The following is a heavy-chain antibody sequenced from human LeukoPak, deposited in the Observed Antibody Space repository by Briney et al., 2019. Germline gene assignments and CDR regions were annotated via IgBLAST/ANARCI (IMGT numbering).Heavy chain of an antibody. CDR2: IWYGGSNK. CDR1: GFTFSSYG. CDR3: AKDQIVVVPAARMVDY. D-gene: IGHD2-2*01. Sequence: GGSLRLSCAASGFTFSSYGMHWVRQAPGKGLEWVAVIWYGGSNKYYADSVKGRFTISRDNSKNTLYLQMNSLRAEDMAVYYCAKDQIVVVPAARMVDYWGQGTLVTVSS. V-gene: IGHV3-33*06. J-gene: IGHJ4*02.